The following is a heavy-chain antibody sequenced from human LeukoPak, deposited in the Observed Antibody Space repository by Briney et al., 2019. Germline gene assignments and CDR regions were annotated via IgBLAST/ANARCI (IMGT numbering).Heavy chain of an antibody. CDR3: ARDTYYYDSSGYYYFDY. Sequence: PSETLSLTCTVSGGSISSYYWSWIRQPAGKGLEWIGRIYTSGSTNYNPSLKSRVTMSVDTSKNQFSLKLSSVTAADTAVYYCARDTYYYDSSGYYYFDYWGQRTLVTVSS. J-gene: IGHJ4*02. V-gene: IGHV4-4*07. D-gene: IGHD3-22*01. CDR2: IYTSGST. CDR1: GGSISSYY.